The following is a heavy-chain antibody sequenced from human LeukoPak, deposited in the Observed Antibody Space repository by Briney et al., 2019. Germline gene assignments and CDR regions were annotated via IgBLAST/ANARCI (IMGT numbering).Heavy chain of an antibody. Sequence: SETLSLTCTVSGGSISSYYWSWIRQPPGKGLEWIGYIYYSGSTNYNPSLKSRVTISVDTSKNQFSLKLSSVTAADTAVYYCARAHWGSYRYPGDAFDIWGQGTMVTVSS. J-gene: IGHJ3*02. CDR3: ARAHWGSYRYPGDAFDI. V-gene: IGHV4-59*01. CDR1: GGSISSYY. D-gene: IGHD3-16*02. CDR2: IYYSGST.